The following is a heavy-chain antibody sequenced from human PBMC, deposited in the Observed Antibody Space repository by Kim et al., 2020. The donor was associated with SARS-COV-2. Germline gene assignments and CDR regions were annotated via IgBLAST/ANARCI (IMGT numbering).Heavy chain of an antibody. CDR3: AKEGGVRGVIYYYYGMDV. V-gene: IGHV3-43*01. CDR1: GFTFDDYT. J-gene: IGHJ6*02. Sequence: GGSLRLSCAASGFTFDDYTMHWVRQAPGKGREWFSLISWDGVSTYYADSVKGRFTISRDNSKNSLYLQMNSLRTEDTALYYCAKEGGVRGVIYYYYGMDVWGQGTTVTVSS. D-gene: IGHD3-10*01. CDR2: ISWDGVST.